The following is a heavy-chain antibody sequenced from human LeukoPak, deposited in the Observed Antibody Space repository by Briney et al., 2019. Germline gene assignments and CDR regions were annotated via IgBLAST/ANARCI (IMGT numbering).Heavy chain of an antibody. D-gene: IGHD3-3*01. CDR2: ISYDGSNK. CDR1: GFTFSSYG. J-gene: IGHJ3*02. CDR3: AKDLMGVHGSGYYGDAFDI. V-gene: IGHV3-30*18. Sequence: GRSLRLSCAASGFTFSSYGMHWVHQAPGKGLEWVAVISYDGSNKYYADSVKGRFTISRDNSKNTLYLQMNSLRAEDTAVYYCAKDLMGVHGSGYYGDAFDIWGQGTMVTVSS.